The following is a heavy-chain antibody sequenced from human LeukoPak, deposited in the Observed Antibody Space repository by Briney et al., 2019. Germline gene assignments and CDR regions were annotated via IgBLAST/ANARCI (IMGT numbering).Heavy chain of an antibody. CDR3: ARGPSILSLIQYNWFDP. CDR2: IYYSGST. CDR1: GGSISSYY. Sequence: SETLSLTCTVSGGSISSYYWSWTRQPPGKGLEWIGYIYYSGSTNYNPSLKSRVTISVDTSKNQFSLKLSSVTAADTAVYYCARGPSILSLIQYNWFDPWGQGTLVTVSS. D-gene: IGHD3-16*02. J-gene: IGHJ5*02. V-gene: IGHV4-59*01.